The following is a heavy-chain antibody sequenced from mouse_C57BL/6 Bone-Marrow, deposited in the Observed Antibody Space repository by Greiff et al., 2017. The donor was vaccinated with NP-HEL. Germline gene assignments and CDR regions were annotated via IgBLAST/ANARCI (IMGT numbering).Heavy chain of an antibody. J-gene: IGHJ2*01. CDR3: ARGLY. CDR1: GYTFTSYW. V-gene: IGHV1-64*01. Sequence: QVQLQQSGAELAKPGASVKLSCKASGYTFTSYWMHWVKQRPGQGLEWIGLIHPNSGSTNYNEKFKGKATLTVDKSSSTAYMQLSSLTSGDSAVYYCARGLYWGQGTTLTVSA. CDR2: IHPNSGST. D-gene: IGHD3-1*01.